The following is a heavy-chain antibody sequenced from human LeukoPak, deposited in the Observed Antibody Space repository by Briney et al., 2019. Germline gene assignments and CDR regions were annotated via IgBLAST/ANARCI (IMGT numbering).Heavy chain of an antibody. CDR1: GGSISSYY. CDR3: ARVPGYSSGWYEFYFDY. CDR2: IYYSGST. Sequence: NPSETLSLTCTVSGGSISSYYWSWIRQPPGKGLEWIGYIYYSGSTNYNPSLKSRVTISVDTSKNQFSLKLSSVTAADTAVYYCARVPGYSSGWYEFYFDYWGQGTLVTVSS. D-gene: IGHD6-19*01. V-gene: IGHV4-59*01. J-gene: IGHJ4*02.